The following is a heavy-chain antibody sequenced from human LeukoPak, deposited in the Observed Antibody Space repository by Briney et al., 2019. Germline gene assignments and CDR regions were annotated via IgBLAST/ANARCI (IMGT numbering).Heavy chain of an antibody. V-gene: IGHV4-34*01. CDR3: ARVQYGGNSMDAFDI. D-gene: IGHD4-23*01. CDR1: GGSFSGYY. J-gene: IGHJ3*02. Sequence: SETLSLTCAVYGGSFSGYYWSWIRQPPGKGLEWIGEINHSGSTNYNPSLKSRVTISVDTSKNQFSLKLCSVTAADTAVYYCARVQYGGNSMDAFDIWGQGTMVTVSS. CDR2: INHSGST.